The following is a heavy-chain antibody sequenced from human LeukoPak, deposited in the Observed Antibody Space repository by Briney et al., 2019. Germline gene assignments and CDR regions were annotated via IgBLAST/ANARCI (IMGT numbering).Heavy chain of an antibody. CDR3: AKHHYSSSRDYFDY. V-gene: IGHV3-23*01. D-gene: IGHD6-13*01. CDR1: GFTFSSSS. CDR2: ITDAVGST. Sequence: GGSLRLSCAASGFTFSSSSISWVRQAPGKGLEWVSAITDAVGSTHYADSVKGRFTISSDNSKNTVYLQMNSLRPEDMAVYYCAKHHYSSSRDYFDYWGQGTLVTVSS. J-gene: IGHJ4*02.